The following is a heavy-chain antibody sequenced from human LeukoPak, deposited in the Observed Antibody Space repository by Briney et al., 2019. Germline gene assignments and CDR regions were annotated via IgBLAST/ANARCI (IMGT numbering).Heavy chain of an antibody. CDR1: GFTFSSYA. Sequence: PGGSLRLSCAASGFTFSSYAMSWVRQAPGQGLEWVSVISDSGSLTYYADSVKGRFTISRDNSKNTLFLQTNSLRAEDTAVYYCAKDARRTNGWYFFDYWGQGTLVTVSS. CDR2: ISDSGSLT. CDR3: AKDARRTNGWYFFDY. J-gene: IGHJ4*02. D-gene: IGHD6-19*01. V-gene: IGHV3-23*01.